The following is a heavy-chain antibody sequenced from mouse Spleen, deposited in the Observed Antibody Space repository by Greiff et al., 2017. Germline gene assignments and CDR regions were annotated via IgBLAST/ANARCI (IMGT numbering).Heavy chain of an antibody. Sequence: QVQLQQSGAELVKPGASVKISCKASGYAFSSYWMNWVKQRPGKGLEWIGQIYPGDGDTNYNGKFKGKATLTADKSSSTAYMQLSSLTSEDSAVYFCARSLYYYGSREYYAMDYWGQGTSVTVSS. J-gene: IGHJ4*01. CDR3: ARSLYYYGSREYYAMDY. V-gene: IGHV1-80*01. CDR1: GYAFSSYW. CDR2: IYPGDGDT. D-gene: IGHD1-1*01.